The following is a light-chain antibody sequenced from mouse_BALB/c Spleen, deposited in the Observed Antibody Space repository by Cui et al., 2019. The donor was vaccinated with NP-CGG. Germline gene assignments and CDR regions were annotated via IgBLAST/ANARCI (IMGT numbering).Light chain of an antibody. CDR3: ALWYSNHWV. CDR2: GTN. CDR1: TGAVTTSNY. V-gene: IGLV1*01. J-gene: IGLJ1*01. Sequence: QSVVTQESALTTAPGETVTLTCRSSTGAVTTSNYANWVQEIQDHLFTVLIGGTNNRAPGVPARFSGSLIGDKAALTITGAPTEDEAIYFCALWYSNHWVFGGGTKLTVL.